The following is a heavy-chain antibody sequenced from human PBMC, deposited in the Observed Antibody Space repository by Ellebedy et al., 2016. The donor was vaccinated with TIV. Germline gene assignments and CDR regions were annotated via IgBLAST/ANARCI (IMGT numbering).Heavy chain of an antibody. CDR1: GFTFSSYA. CDR2: ISGSGGST. CDR3: AKDQGYCSSTSCYDGGYFQH. V-gene: IGHV3-23*01. D-gene: IGHD2-2*01. J-gene: IGHJ1*01. Sequence: GESLKISXAASGFTFSSYAMSWVRQAPGKGLEWVSAISGSGGSTYYADSMKGRFTISRDNSKNTLYLQMNSLRAEDTAVYYCAKDQGYCSSTSCYDGGYFQHWGQGTLVTVSS.